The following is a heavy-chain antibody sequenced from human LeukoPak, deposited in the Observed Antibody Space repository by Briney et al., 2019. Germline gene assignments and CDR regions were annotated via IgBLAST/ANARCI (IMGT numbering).Heavy chain of an antibody. J-gene: IGHJ4*02. V-gene: IGHV3-33*06. CDR2: IWSDASDK. CDR3: AKDAQRGFDYSNSLDY. D-gene: IGHD4-11*01. CDR1: GFTFSHYG. Sequence: GGSLRLSCSASGFTFSHYGMHWVRQAPGTGLEWVAVIWSDASDKYYANSVKGRFTISRDNFKNSLYLQMNSLGAEDAAVYYCAKDAQRGFDYSNSLDYWGQGTRVTVSS.